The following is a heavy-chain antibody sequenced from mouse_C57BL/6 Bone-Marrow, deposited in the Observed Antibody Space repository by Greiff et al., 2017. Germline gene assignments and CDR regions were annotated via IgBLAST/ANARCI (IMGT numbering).Heavy chain of an antibody. CDR2: INPYNGGT. CDR1: GYTFTDYY. D-gene: IGHD6-1*01. Sequence: VQLQQSGPVLVKPGASVKMSCKASGYTFTDYYMNWVQQSHGKSLEWIGVINPYNGGTSYNQKFKGKAKLTVDKSSSTAYMELNSLTSEDSAVYCCASPLYYLGQGTTLTVSS. J-gene: IGHJ2*01. V-gene: IGHV1-19*01. CDR3: ASPLYY.